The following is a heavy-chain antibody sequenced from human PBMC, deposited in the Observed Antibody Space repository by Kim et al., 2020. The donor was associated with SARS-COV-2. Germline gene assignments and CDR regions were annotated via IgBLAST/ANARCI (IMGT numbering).Heavy chain of an antibody. Sequence: SGGSTYYADSVKGRFTISRDNSKNTLYLQMNSLRAEDTAVYYCANSKVDYWGQGTLVTVSS. J-gene: IGHJ4*02. CDR2: SGGST. CDR3: ANSKVDY. V-gene: IGHV3-23*01.